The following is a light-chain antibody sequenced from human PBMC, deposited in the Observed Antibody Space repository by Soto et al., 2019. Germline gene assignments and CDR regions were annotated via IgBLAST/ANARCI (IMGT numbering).Light chain of an antibody. CDR1: QSVSSY. CDR2: DAS. Sequence: EIVLTQSPATLSLSPGERATLSCRASQSVSSYLAWYQQKPGQAPRLLIYDASNRATGIPARFSGSGSGTDFTLTISSLEPEDFAVYYCQQRSNWPPQYTFGQGTKVDLK. V-gene: IGKV3-11*01. CDR3: QQRSNWPPQYT. J-gene: IGKJ2*01.